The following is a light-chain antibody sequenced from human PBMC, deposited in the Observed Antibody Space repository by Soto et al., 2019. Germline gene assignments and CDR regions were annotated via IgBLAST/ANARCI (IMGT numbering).Light chain of an antibody. CDR1: QSVSSN. CDR2: GAS. J-gene: IGKJ1*01. Sequence: EIVMTQSPATLSVSPGERATLSCRASQSVSSNLAWYQQKPGQAPRLLIYGASTRATGIPARFSGSGSGTEFTLTISSLQSEDLAVYYCQQYNNWRWTFGQGTKVDIK. CDR3: QQYNNWRWT. V-gene: IGKV3-15*01.